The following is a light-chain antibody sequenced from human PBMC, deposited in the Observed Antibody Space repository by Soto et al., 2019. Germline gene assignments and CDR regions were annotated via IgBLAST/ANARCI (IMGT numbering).Light chain of an antibody. CDR2: ENN. CDR3: QSRDSSLSSSWV. J-gene: IGLJ3*02. CDR1: FSNIGNDY. Sequence: QSVLTQPPSVSAAPGQKVTISCSGSFSNIGNDYVSWYQHLPGTAPKLLIHENNKRPSGIPDRFSGSKSGTSASLAITGLQVEDEGDYYCQSRDSSLSSSWVFGGGTKLTVL. V-gene: IGLV1-51*01.